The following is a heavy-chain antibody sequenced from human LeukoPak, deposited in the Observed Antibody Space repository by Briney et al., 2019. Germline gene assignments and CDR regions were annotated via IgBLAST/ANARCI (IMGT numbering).Heavy chain of an antibody. Sequence: GGSLRLSCAASGFTFSSYEMNWVRQAPGKGLEWVSFISSSGSTMYYADSVKGRFTISRDNAKNSLYLQMNSLRAEDTAVYYCARAARRYCSSTSCYIGYWGQGTLVTVSS. CDR2: ISSSGSTM. CDR3: ARAARRYCSSTSCYIGY. J-gene: IGHJ4*02. D-gene: IGHD2-2*02. CDR1: GFTFSSYE. V-gene: IGHV3-48*03.